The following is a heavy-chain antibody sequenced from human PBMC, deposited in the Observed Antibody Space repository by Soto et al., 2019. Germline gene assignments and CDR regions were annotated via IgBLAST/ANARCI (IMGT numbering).Heavy chain of an antibody. CDR2: IYYSGST. CDR3: AGGGGYSYGDDAFDI. V-gene: IGHV4-30-4*01. J-gene: IGHJ3*02. CDR1: GGSISSGDYY. Sequence: SETLSLTXTVSGGSISSGDYYWSWIRQPPGKGLEWIGYIYYSGSTYYNPSLKSRVTISVDTSKNQFSLKLSSVTAADTAVYYCAGGGGYSYGDDAFDIWGQGTMVTVSS. D-gene: IGHD5-18*01.